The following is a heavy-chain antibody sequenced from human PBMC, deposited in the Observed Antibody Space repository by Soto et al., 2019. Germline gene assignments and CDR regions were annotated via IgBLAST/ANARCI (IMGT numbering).Heavy chain of an antibody. CDR3: ARDLAKGGGSAGFDY. Sequence: ASVKVSCKASGYTFTVYYMHWVRQAPGQGLEWMGWINPKSGGTMYPQKFQGRVTMTWDTSISTAYMVLTRLRSDDTAVYYCARDLAKGGGSAGFDYWGQGTLVTVSS. CDR1: GYTFTVYY. CDR2: INPKSGGT. J-gene: IGHJ4*02. D-gene: IGHD1-26*01. V-gene: IGHV1-2*02.